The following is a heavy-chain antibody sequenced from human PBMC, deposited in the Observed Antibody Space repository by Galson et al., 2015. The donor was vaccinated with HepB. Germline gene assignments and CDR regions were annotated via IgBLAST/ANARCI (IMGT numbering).Heavy chain of an antibody. V-gene: IGHV2-5*01. J-gene: IGHJ4*02. CDR2: IYWNDDK. D-gene: IGHD3-22*01. CDR3: ARLYDSSGYPWWYYLDY. CDR1: GFSLSTSGVG. Sequence: PALVKPTQTLTLTCTFSGFSLSTSGVGVGWIRQPPGKALEWLALIYWNDDKRYSPSLKSRLTITKDTSKNQVVLTMTNMDPVDTATYYCARLYDSSGYPWWYYLDYWGQGTLVTVSS.